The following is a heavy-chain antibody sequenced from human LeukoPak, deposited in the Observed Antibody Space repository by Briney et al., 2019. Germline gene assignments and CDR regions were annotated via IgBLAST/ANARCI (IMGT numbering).Heavy chain of an antibody. J-gene: IGHJ4*02. CDR3: ARHGSSYGYYY. Sequence: SETLSLTCTVSGGSISSSGYSWGWIRQPPGKGLEWIGSIYYSGSTYYNPSLKSRVTISVDTSKNQFSLKLSSVTAADTAVYYCARHGSSYGYYYWGQGTLVTVSS. V-gene: IGHV4-39*01. D-gene: IGHD5-18*01. CDR1: GGSISSSGYS. CDR2: IYYSGST.